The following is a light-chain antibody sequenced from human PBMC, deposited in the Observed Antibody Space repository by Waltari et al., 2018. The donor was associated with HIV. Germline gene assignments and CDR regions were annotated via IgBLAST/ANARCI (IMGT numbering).Light chain of an antibody. V-gene: IGKV3-20*01. CDR3: QQYGSSPVT. Sequence: VLTQSPGTLSLSPGDSATLSCRASQSVSSNYLAWYQQRPGQAPRFLIYGASSRATGIPDRFSGSGSGTDFTLTISRLEPEDFAVYYCQQYGSSPVTFGQGTKLEIK. CDR1: QSVSSNY. J-gene: IGKJ2*01. CDR2: GAS.